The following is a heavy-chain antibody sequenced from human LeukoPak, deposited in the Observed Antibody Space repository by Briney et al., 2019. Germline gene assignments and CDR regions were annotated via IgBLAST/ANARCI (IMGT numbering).Heavy chain of an antibody. D-gene: IGHD6-13*01. CDR2: ITPIFRTP. J-gene: IGHJ4*02. CDR1: GGTFSSTT. Sequence: ASVKVSCKASGGTFSSTTINWVRQAPGQGLEWMGGITPIFRTPNYAQKFQGRVTITAVESMSTAYMELSSLRSEDTAVYYCAKAIAAAGTFDYWGQGTLVTVSS. CDR3: AKAIAAAGTFDY. V-gene: IGHV1-69*01.